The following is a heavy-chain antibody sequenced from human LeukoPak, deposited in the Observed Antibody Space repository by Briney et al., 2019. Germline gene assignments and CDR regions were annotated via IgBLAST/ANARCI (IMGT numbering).Heavy chain of an antibody. CDR1: GFTFNTYT. J-gene: IGHJ4*02. Sequence: PGGSLRLSCAASGFTFNTYTMNRVRQAPGKGLEWVSYISGSSGIIDYADSVRGRFTISRDNAKNSLYLQMNSLRDEDTAVYFCARDSGVDAHNDYWGQGTLVTVSS. CDR3: ARDSGVDAHNDY. V-gene: IGHV3-48*02. D-gene: IGHD3-3*01. CDR2: ISGSSGII.